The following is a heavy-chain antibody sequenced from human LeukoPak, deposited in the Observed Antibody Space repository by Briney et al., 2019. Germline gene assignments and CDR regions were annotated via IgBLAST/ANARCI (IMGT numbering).Heavy chain of an antibody. CDR1: GGSISSYY. CDR2: IYTSGST. Sequence: SSETLSLTCTVSGGSISSYYWSWIRQPAGKGLEWIGRIYTSGSTNYNPSLKSRVTMSVDTSKNQFSLKLSSVTAADTAVYYCARSLAGYYGSGSYYKWDYFDYWGQGTLVTVSS. D-gene: IGHD3-10*01. CDR3: ARSLAGYYGSGSYYKWDYFDY. J-gene: IGHJ4*02. V-gene: IGHV4-4*07.